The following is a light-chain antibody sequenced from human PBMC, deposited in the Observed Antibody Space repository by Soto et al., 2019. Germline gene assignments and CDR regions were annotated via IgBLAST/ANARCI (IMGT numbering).Light chain of an antibody. Sequence: EIVMTQSPATPSVSPGERVTLSCRASQYINTRLAWYQHRPGQAPRLLIYQTSIRAAGIPARFSGSGSATDFSLIISSLEPEDFALYFCQQYGTSPMTFGQGTRLENK. V-gene: IGKV3D-15*01. CDR3: QQYGTSPMT. CDR1: QYINTR. J-gene: IGKJ5*01. CDR2: QTS.